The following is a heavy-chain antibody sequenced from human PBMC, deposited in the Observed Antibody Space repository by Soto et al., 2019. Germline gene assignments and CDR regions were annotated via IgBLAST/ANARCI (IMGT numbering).Heavy chain of an antibody. Sequence: QVQLVESGGGEVQPGGSLRLSCAASGFSFSSYGIHLVRQAPGKGLEWVAVIWFDGSKTYYADSVKGRFTLSRDNSKKTVRLQMDSLRAEDTAVYHCVRVPFIMATIRDDACDLCGQGTMGSVSS. CDR3: VRVPFIMATIRDDACDL. CDR1: GFSFSSYG. J-gene: IGHJ3*01. D-gene: IGHD5-12*01. V-gene: IGHV3-33*01. CDR2: IWFDGSKT.